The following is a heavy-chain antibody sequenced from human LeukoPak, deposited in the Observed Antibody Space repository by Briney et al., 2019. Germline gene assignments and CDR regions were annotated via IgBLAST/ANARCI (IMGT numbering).Heavy chain of an antibody. J-gene: IGHJ4*02. D-gene: IGHD3/OR15-3a*01. CDR2: ISGSGGGT. CDR3: AKDWTSRPKGYFDY. Sequence: GGSLRLSCAASGFTFSSYAMSWVRQAPGKGLEWVSAISGSGGGTYYADSVKGRFTISRDNSKNTLYLQMNSLRAEDTAVYYCAKDWTSRPKGYFDYWGQGTLVTVSS. CDR1: GFTFSSYA. V-gene: IGHV3-23*01.